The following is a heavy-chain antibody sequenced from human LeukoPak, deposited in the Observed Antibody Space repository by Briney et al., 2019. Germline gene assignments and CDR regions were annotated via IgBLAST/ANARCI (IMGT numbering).Heavy chain of an antibody. Sequence: SVKVSCKASGGASSSYAISWVRQAPGQGLEWMGRIIPILGIANYAQKFQGRVTITADKSTSTAYMELSSLRSEDTAVYYCAIVVVAASEAFDIWGQGTMVTVSS. CDR3: AIVVVAASEAFDI. D-gene: IGHD2-15*01. CDR1: GGASSSYA. J-gene: IGHJ3*02. V-gene: IGHV1-69*04. CDR2: IIPILGIA.